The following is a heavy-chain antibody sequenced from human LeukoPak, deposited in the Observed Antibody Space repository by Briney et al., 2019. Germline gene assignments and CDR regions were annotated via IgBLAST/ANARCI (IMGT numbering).Heavy chain of an antibody. CDR2: ISSSSSSK. CDR1: GFTFSSYA. V-gene: IGHV3-48*04. Sequence: PGGSLRLSCAASGFTFSSYAMSWVRQAPGKGLEWVSYISSSSSSKYYADSVKGRFTISRDNAKNSLYLQMNSLRAEDTAVYYCARERAPAFDIWGQGTMVTVSS. CDR3: ARERAPAFDI. J-gene: IGHJ3*02.